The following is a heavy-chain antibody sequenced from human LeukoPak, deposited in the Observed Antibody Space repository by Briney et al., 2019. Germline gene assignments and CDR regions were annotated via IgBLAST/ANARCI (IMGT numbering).Heavy chain of an antibody. CDR3: ARGFWGGNWFDP. J-gene: IGHJ5*02. CDR2: INPNSGGT. D-gene: IGHD3-16*01. V-gene: IGHV1-2*02. CDR1: GYTFTGYY. Sequence: ASVKVSCKASGYTFTGYYMHWVRQAPGQGLEWMGWINPNSGGTNYAQKFQGRVTMTRDTSISTAYMELSRLRSDDTAMYYCARGFWGGNWFDPWGQGTLVTVSS.